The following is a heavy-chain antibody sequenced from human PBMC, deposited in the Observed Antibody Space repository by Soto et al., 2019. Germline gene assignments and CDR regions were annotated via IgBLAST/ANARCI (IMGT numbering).Heavy chain of an antibody. CDR2: IYYSGNT. CDR1: GGSISYYY. CDR3: VRGGYVHAFDY. Sequence: PSETLSLTCTVSGGSISYYYWGWIRQPPGEGLEWIGSIYYSGNTHYNPSLKSRVTISVDTSMNQFSLNLDSVTAVDSAVYYCVRGGYVHAFDYWGQGALVTVSS. D-gene: IGHD5-12*01. V-gene: IGHV4-59*01. J-gene: IGHJ4*02.